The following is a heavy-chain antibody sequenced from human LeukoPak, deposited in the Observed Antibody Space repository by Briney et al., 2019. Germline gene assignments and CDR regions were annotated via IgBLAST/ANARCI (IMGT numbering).Heavy chain of an antibody. CDR3: AQYGQRLAES. D-gene: IGHD6-19*01. CDR2: MSDNGGER. CDR1: GFNIGTYF. J-gene: IGHJ4*02. V-gene: IGHV3-23*01. Sequence: GGSLRLSCAAPGFNIGTYFMNWFRQGPGKGLEWVSVMSDNGGERRYADSVKGRFAISRDDSKNTLFLQMNSLRDEDTAVYFCAQYGQRLAESWGQGVLVTVSS.